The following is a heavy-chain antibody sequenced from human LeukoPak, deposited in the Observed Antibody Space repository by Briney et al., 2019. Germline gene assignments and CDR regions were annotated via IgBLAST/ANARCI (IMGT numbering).Heavy chain of an antibody. CDR1: GFTVSSNY. CDR2: IYAGGST. D-gene: IGHD3-10*01. Sequence: GGSLRLSCAASGFTVSSNYMTWVRQAPGKGLEWVSVIYAGGSTYYADSVKGRFTISRDNSKNTLYLLMNNLRAEDTAVYYCARERFHGSGAPKYDCWGQGTLVTVSS. CDR3: ARERFHGSGAPKYDC. J-gene: IGHJ4*02. V-gene: IGHV3-53*01.